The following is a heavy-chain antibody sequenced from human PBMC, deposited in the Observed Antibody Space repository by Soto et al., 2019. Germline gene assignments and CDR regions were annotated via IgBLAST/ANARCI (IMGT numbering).Heavy chain of an antibody. D-gene: IGHD2-21*02. V-gene: IGHV1-69*02. CDR2: IIPILGIA. CDR3: AALCGGDCLGDY. CDR1: GGTFSSYT. J-gene: IGHJ4*02. Sequence: QVQLVQSGAEVKKPGSSVKVSCKASGGTFSSYTISWVRQAPGQGLEWMGRIIPILGIANYAQKFQGRVTMTADKCTSTAYMELSRLISEDTAVYYCAALCGGDCLGDYWGQGTLVTVSS.